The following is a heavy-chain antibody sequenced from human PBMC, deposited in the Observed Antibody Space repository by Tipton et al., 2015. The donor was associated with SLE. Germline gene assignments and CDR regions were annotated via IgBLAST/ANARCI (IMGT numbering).Heavy chain of an antibody. V-gene: IGHV3-74*01. Sequence: SLRLSCAASGFTVSSNSMSWVRQAPGKGLVWVSRINNDGSDTVYADSVKGRFTISRDNAKNTLFLQMNSLRAEDTAVYYCVRDSSGFYWGQGALVTVSS. CDR2: INNDGSDT. J-gene: IGHJ4*02. CDR1: GFTVSSNS. D-gene: IGHD6-19*01. CDR3: VRDSSGFY.